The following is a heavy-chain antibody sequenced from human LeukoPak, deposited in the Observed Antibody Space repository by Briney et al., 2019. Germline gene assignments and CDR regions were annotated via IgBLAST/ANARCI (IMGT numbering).Heavy chain of an antibody. CDR3: VRGERQWDQFDY. D-gene: IGHD1-26*01. CDR1: GFTFSIYG. CDR2: IWYDGSKK. V-gene: IGHV3-33*01. J-gene: IGHJ4*02. Sequence: GGSLRLSCAASGFTFSIYGMHWVRQAPGKGLGWVAVIWYDGSKKYYADSVKGRFTISRDNSKNTLYLQMNSLRAEDTAVYYCVRGERQWDQFDYWGQGTPVTVSS.